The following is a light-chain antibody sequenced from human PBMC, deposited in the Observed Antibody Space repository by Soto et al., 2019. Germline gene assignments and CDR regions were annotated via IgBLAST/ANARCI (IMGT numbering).Light chain of an antibody. CDR1: QSVRSN. CDR2: GAT. CDR3: QQYNNWPT. J-gene: IGKJ1*01. Sequence: IVMTQFPATLSVFPGERATLSCRASQSVRSNLDWYQQKPGQAPRLLIYGATTRATGIPARFNGSGSGTEFTLSIXSLQSEDIAVYSCQQYNNWPTFGQGTKV. V-gene: IGKV3-15*01.